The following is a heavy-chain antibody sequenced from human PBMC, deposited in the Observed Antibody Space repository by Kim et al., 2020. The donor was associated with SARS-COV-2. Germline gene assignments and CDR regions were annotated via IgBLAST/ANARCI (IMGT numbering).Heavy chain of an antibody. V-gene: IGHV5-10-1*01. CDR3: ASTSYYYDSSGYPLDY. D-gene: IGHD3-22*01. CDR2: IDPSDSYT. CDR1: EYSFTSYW. Sequence: GESLKISCKGSEYSFTSYWINWVRQMPGKGLEWMGRIDPSDSYTNYSPSFQGRVTISTDRFISTAYLQWSSLKASDTAMYYCASTSYYYDSSGYPLDYWG. J-gene: IGHJ4*01.